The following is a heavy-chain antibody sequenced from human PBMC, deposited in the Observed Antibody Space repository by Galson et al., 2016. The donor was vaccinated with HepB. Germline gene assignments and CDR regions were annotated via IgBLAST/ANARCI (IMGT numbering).Heavy chain of an antibody. V-gene: IGHV4-34*01. J-gene: IGHJ3*02. CDR1: GGSFSGYY. CDR2: INHSGST. D-gene: IGHD3-9*01. Sequence: SETLSLTCAIYGGSFSGYYWSWIRQPPGKGLEWIGEINHSGSTNYNPSLKSRITIFVDMSKNQFSLELRSVTAADTAVYYCARSDYDILTGSGKDAFDIWGQGTMVTVSS. CDR3: ARSDYDILTGSGKDAFDI.